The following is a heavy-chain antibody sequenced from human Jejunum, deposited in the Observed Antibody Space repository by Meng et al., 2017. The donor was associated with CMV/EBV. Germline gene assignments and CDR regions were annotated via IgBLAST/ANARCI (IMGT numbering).Heavy chain of an antibody. CDR1: GGSLSSDSYY. CDR3: ARTRLMRSYCDY. V-gene: IGHV4-39*07. Sequence: GGSLSSDSYYWGWIRQPPGKGLEWIGNIYYDGETYYNPSFRSRVTTSVDMSKNQFSLMLSSVTAADTAVYYCARTRLMRSYCDYWGQGTLVTVSS. CDR2: IYYDGET. D-gene: IGHD1-26*01. J-gene: IGHJ4*02.